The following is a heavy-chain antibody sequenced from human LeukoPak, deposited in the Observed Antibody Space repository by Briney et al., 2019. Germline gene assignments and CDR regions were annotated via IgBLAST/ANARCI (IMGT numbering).Heavy chain of an antibody. CDR3: ARNYYDSSAYYYFDY. J-gene: IGHJ4*02. CDR1: GFTFSSYA. D-gene: IGHD3-22*01. CDR2: ISSDGINN. Sequence: PGRSLRLSCAASGFTFSSYAMHWVRQAPGKGLEWVAVISSDGINNYYADSVKGRFTISRDNSKNTLYLQMYSLRAEDTAVYYCARNYYDSSAYYYFDYWGQGTLVTVSS. V-gene: IGHV3-30-3*01.